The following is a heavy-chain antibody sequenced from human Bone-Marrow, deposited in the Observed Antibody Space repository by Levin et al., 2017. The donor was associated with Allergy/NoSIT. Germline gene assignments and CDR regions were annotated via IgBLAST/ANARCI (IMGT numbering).Heavy chain of an antibody. Sequence: ASETLSLTCAVYGGSFSGYYWSWIRQPPGKGLEWIGEINHSGSTNYNPSLKSRVTISVDTSKNQFSLKLSSVTAADTAVYYCAISTVTYDAFDIWGQGTMVTVSS. CDR3: AISTVTYDAFDI. V-gene: IGHV4-34*01. D-gene: IGHD4-17*01. CDR1: GGSFSGYY. CDR2: INHSGST. J-gene: IGHJ3*02.